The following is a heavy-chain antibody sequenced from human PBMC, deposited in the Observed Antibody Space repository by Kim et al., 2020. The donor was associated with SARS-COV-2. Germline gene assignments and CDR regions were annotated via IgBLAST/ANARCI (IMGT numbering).Heavy chain of an antibody. Sequence: GGSLRLSCAASGFTFSSYSMNWVRQAPGKGLEWVSSISSSSSYIYYADSVKGRFTISRDNAKNSLYLQMNSLRAEDTAVYYCARDMGMVYNCSSTSCYDYYYYGMDVWGQGTTVTVSS. CDR3: ARDMGMVYNCSSTSCYDYYYYGMDV. V-gene: IGHV3-21*01. CDR2: ISSSSSYI. CDR1: GFTFSSYS. D-gene: IGHD2-2*01. J-gene: IGHJ6*02.